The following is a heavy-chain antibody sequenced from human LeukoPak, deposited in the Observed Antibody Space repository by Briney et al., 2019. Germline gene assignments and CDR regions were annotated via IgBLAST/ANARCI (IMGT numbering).Heavy chain of an antibody. CDR2: MYVSGYT. J-gene: IGHJ4*02. Sequence: SETLCLTCAVSSGSTSSYYWSWIRQPPGKGLEWSGGMYVSGYTKYNPSLKSRVIMSVDTSKNQFSLNLSSVTAADTAVYYCAKSERNVGPFDYCGQGTLVAVSS. V-gene: IGHV4-59*03. CDR1: SGSTSSYY. D-gene: IGHD1-14*01. CDR3: AKSERNVGPFDY.